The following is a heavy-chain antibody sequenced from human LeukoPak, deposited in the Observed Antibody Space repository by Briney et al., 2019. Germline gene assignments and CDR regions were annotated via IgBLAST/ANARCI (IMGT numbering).Heavy chain of an antibody. CDR3: ARSYSSGWISSGFDY. V-gene: IGHV3-21*01. D-gene: IGHD6-25*01. Sequence: TGGSLRLSCAASGFTFSSYSMNWVRQAPGKGLEWVSSISSSSGYIFYADSVKGRFTISRDNAKNSLYLQMNSLTAEDTAVYYCARSYSSGWISSGFDYWGQGTQVTVSS. J-gene: IGHJ4*02. CDR1: GFTFSSYS. CDR2: ISSSSGYI.